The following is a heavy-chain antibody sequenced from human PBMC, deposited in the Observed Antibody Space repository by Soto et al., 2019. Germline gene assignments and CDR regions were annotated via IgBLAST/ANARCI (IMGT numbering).Heavy chain of an antibody. J-gene: IGHJ4*02. CDR2: IPYDGSNK. V-gene: IGHV3-30*18. D-gene: IGHD3-22*01. CDR3: AKESSERYYYDISVDY. CDR1: GFTFSSYG. Sequence: PGGSLRLSCAASGFTFSSYGMHWVRQAPGKGLEWVAVIPYDGSNKYYADSVKGRFTISRDNSKNTVYLQMNSLRAEDTAVYYCAKESSERYYYDISVDYWGQGIMVTVSS.